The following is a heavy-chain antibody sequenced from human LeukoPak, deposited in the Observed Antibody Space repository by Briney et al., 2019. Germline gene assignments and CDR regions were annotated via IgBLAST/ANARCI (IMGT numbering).Heavy chain of an antibody. V-gene: IGHV3-9*01. CDR2: ISWNRGSI. J-gene: IGHJ3*02. D-gene: IGHD6-13*01. Sequence: PGRSLRLSCAASGFTFDDYAMHWVRQAPGKGLEWVSGISWNRGSIGYADSVKGRFTISRDNAKNSLHLQMDSLRVEDTALYYCARLIGVAGNTFDIWGQGTMVTVSS. CDR1: GFTFDDYA. CDR3: ARLIGVAGNTFDI.